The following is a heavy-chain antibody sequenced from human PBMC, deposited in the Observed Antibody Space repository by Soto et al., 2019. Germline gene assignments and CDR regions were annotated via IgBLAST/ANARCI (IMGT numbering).Heavy chain of an antibody. V-gene: IGHV3-23*01. CDR2: ISGSGGST. CDR3: AKEAADILVGEGDMDV. CDR1: GFTFSSYA. Sequence: GGSLRLSCAASGFTFSSYAMSWVRQAPGKGLEWVSAISGSGGSTYYADSVEGRFTISRDNSKNTLYLQMNSLRAEDTAVYYCAKEAADILVGEGDMDVWGQGTTVTVSS. D-gene: IGHD2-2*01. J-gene: IGHJ6*02.